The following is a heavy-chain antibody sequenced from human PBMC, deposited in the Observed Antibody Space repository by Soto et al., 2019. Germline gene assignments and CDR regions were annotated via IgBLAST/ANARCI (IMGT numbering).Heavy chain of an antibody. D-gene: IGHD6-13*01. Sequence: GGSLRLSCVVSGYSFSNYGMHWIRQPPGKGLEWMAFISYDGSNKWHADSVKGRFTISRDNSKNTLYLQMNSLRAEDTAVYYCAKDRGAAAGLGYYYNGIDVWGQGTTVTVSS. CDR3: AKDRGAAAGLGYYYNGIDV. CDR1: GYSFSNYG. J-gene: IGHJ6*02. V-gene: IGHV3-30*18. CDR2: ISYDGSNK.